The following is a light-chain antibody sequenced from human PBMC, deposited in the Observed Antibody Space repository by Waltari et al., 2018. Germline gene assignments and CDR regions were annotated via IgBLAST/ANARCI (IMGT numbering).Light chain of an antibody. Sequence: VMTPSPATLSVSPGERATLSCRASQSVSSNLAWYQQKPGQAPRLLIYGASTRATGIPARFSGSGSGTEFALTIRSLQWEDFAVYYCQQYKNWPPCTFGPGTKVDIK. J-gene: IGKJ3*01. CDR1: QSVSSN. CDR3: QQYKNWPPCT. V-gene: IGKV3-15*01. CDR2: GAS.